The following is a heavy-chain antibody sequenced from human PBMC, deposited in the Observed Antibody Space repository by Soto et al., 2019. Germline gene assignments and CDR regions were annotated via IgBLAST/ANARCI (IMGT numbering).Heavy chain of an antibody. V-gene: IGHV3-9*01. CDR2: ISWNSGSI. Sequence: PGGSLRLSCAASGFTFDDYAMHWVRQAPGKGLEWVSGISWNSGSIGYADSVKGRFTISRDNAKNSLYLQMNSLRAEDTAVYYCARGGGGGLFEHWGQGVLVTVPQ. CDR3: ARGGGGGLFEH. D-gene: IGHD2-21*01. CDR1: GFTFDDYA. J-gene: IGHJ4*02.